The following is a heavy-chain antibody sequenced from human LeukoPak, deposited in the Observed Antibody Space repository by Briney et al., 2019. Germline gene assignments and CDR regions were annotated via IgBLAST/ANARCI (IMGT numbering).Heavy chain of an antibody. J-gene: IGHJ5*02. Sequence: GASVKVSCKSSGYTFTSYGINWVRQAPGQGLEWMGWINPNSGGTNYAQKFQGRVTMTRDTSISTAYMELSRLRSDDTAVYYCARGVVRLDPWGQGTLVTVSS. CDR2: INPNSGGT. D-gene: IGHD2-21*01. CDR1: GYTFTSYG. CDR3: ARGVVRLDP. V-gene: IGHV1-2*02.